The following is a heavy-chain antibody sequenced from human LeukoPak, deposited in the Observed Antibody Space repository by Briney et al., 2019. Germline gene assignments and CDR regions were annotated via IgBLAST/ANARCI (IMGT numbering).Heavy chain of an antibody. Sequence: GGSLRLSCAASGFTFDDYAMHWVRQAPGKGLEWVSGISWNSGSIGYADSVKGRFTISRDNAKNSLYLQMNSLRAEDTALYYCAPNGGDYWGQGTLVTVSS. CDR1: GFTFDDYA. J-gene: IGHJ4*02. D-gene: IGHD7-27*01. CDR2: ISWNSGSI. CDR3: APNGGDY. V-gene: IGHV3-9*01.